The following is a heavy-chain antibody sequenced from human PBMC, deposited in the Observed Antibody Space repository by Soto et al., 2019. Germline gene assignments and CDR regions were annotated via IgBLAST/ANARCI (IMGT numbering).Heavy chain of an antibody. D-gene: IGHD4-17*01. CDR3: ARRYGDYFDF. J-gene: IGHJ4*02. V-gene: IGHV4-59*08. CDR2: IYYSGST. CDR1: GGSISSYY. Sequence: PSETLSLTCTVSGGSISSYYWSWIRQPPGRGLEWIGYIYYSGSTNYNPSIKSRVTISVDTSKNQFSLKLSFVTAADTAVYYCARRYGDYFDFGGQGTLVTVS.